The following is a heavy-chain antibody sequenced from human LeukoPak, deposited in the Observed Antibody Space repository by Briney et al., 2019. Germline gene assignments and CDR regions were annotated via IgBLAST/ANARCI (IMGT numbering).Heavy chain of an antibody. V-gene: IGHV4-39*01. J-gene: IGHJ5*02. CDR3: ARKPRGPYSGYDWGLVLNWFDP. CDR2: IYYSGST. CDR1: GGSISSSSYY. Sequence: SETLSLTCTVSGGSISSSSYYWGWIRRPPGKGLEWIGSIYYSGSTYYNPSLKSRVTISVDTSKNQFSLKLSSVTAADTAVYYCARKPRGPYSGYDWGLVLNWFDPWGQGTLVTVSS. D-gene: IGHD5-12*01.